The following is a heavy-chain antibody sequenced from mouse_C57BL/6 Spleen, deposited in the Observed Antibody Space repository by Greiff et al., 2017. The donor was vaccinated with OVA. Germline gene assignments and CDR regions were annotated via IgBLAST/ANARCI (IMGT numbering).Heavy chain of an antibody. D-gene: IGHD2-1*01. V-gene: IGHV5-17*01. CDR1: GFTFSDYG. J-gene: IGHJ3*01. CDR2: ISSGSSTI. Sequence: EVKLVESGGGLVKPGGSLKLSCAASGFTFSDYGMHWVRQAPEKGLEWVAYISSGSSTIYYADTVKGRFTIARDNAKNTLFLQMTSLRSEDTAMYYCARNHYGNTWFAYWGQGTLVTVSA. CDR3: ARNHYGNTWFAY.